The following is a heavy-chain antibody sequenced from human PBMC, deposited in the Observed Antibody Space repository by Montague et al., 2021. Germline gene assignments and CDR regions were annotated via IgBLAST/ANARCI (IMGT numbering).Heavy chain of an antibody. J-gene: IGHJ5*02. CDR2: TYYRSKWYN. CDR3: ARGWQKRFDP. V-gene: IGHV6-1*01. CDR1: GDSVSRNDAT. Sequence: CAISGDSVSRNDATWNWIRQSPSRGLEWLGGTYYRSKWYNEYAISVKSRITVNPDTSKNQFSLLLNSVTPEDTAVYYCARGWQKRFDPWGQGTLVTVSS. D-gene: IGHD5-24*01.